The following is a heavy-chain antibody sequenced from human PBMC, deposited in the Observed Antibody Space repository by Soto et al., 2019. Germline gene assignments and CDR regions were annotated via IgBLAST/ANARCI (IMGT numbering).Heavy chain of an antibody. D-gene: IGHD6-13*01. CDR3: ARVLTAAGFDY. CDR1: GGTFSSYT. CDR2: ISAYNGNT. Sequence: GASVKVSCKASGGTFSSYTISWVRQAPGQGLEWMGWISAYNGNTNYAQKLQGRVTMTTDTSTSTAYMELRSLRSDDTAVYYCARVLTAAGFDYWGQGTLVTVSS. V-gene: IGHV1-18*01. J-gene: IGHJ4*02.